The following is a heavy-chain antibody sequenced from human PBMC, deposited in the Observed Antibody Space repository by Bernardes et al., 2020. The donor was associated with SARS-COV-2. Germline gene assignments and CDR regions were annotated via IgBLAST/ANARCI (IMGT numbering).Heavy chain of an antibody. V-gene: IGHV3-7*03. CDR1: GFILSNYW. CDR2: IQQDGSEK. D-gene: IGHD2-2*01. J-gene: IGHJ3*01. CDR3: ARIGYGSSTNCYRPDEAFDL. Sequence: GGSLRLSCTASGFILSNYWMSWVRQAPGRGLEWVANIQQDGSEKYYEDSVQGRFTISRDNGKNSLYLQMNSLRAEDMALYYCARIGYGSSTNCYRPDEAFDLWGQETRVTVSS.